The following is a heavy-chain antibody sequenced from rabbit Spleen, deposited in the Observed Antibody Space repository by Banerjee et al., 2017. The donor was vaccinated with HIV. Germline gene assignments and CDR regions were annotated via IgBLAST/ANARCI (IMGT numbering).Heavy chain of an antibody. V-gene: IGHV1S47*01. J-gene: IGHJ6*01. Sequence: ELVESGGGLVQPGESLKLSCKASGFDFSSYGVSWVRQAPGKGLEWIGYIDPIFGSTYYANWVNGRFTISSHNAQNTVSLQLSSLTAADTATYFCARDTSSSFSSYGMDLWGPGTLVTVS. CDR1: GFDFSSYG. CDR3: ARDTSSSFSSYGMDL. CDR2: IDPIFGST. D-gene: IGHD1-1*01.